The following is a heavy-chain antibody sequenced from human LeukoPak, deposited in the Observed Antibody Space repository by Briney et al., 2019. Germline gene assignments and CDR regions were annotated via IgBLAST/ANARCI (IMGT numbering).Heavy chain of an antibody. CDR1: GFTFSSYA. J-gene: IGHJ4*02. Sequence: GGSLRLSCAAPGFTFSSYAMSWVRQAPGKGLEWVSAISGSGSSTYYADSVKGRFTISRDNSKNTLYLQMNSLRAEDTAVYYCAKASYSSSWWVVDYWGQGTLVTVSS. V-gene: IGHV3-23*01. CDR2: ISGSGSST. CDR3: AKASYSSSWWVVDY. D-gene: IGHD6-6*01.